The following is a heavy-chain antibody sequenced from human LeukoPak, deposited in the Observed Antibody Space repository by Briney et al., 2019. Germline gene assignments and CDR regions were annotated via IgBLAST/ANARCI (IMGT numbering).Heavy chain of an antibody. CDR1: GGSISSYY. CDR2: IYYSGST. CDR3: AREDTAAAGPDY. J-gene: IGHJ4*02. D-gene: IGHD6-13*01. Sequence: SETLSLTCTVSGGSISSYYWSWIRQPPGKGLEWIGSIYYSGSTYYNPSLESRVTISVDTSKNQFSLKLSSVTAADTAVYYCAREDTAAAGPDYWGQGTLVTVSS. V-gene: IGHV4-39*02.